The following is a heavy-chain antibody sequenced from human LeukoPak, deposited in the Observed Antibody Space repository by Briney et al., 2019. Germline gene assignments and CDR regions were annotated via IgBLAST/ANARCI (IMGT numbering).Heavy chain of an antibody. CDR2: MNPNSGNT. V-gene: IGHV1-8*01. CDR1: GYTFTSYD. D-gene: IGHD2-15*01. J-gene: IGHJ3*02. Sequence: ASVKVSCKASGYTFTSYDINWVRQATGQGLEWMGWMNPNSGNTGYAQKFQGRVTMTRNTSISTAYMELSSLRSEDTAVYYCARGGFYCSGGSCYSLDAFDIRGQGTMVTVSS. CDR3: ARGGFYCSGGSCYSLDAFDI.